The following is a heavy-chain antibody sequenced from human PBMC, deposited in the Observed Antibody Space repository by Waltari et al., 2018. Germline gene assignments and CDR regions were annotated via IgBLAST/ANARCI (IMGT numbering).Heavy chain of an antibody. Sequence: EVQLLESGGGLVQPGGSLRLSCRASGFTFSSDAIAWVRQAPGKGLEWASVITGSGGSTYYADSVKGRFTISRDNSKNTVYLQMNSLRAEDTAIYYCAKDRVGVFDIWGQGTMVTVSS. CDR2: ITGSGGST. D-gene: IGHD3-3*01. CDR1: GFTFSSDA. J-gene: IGHJ3*02. V-gene: IGHV3-23*01. CDR3: AKDRVGVFDI.